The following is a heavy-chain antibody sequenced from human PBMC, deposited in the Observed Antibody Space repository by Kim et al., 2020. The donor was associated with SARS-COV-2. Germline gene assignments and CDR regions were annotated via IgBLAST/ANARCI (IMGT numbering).Heavy chain of an antibody. D-gene: IGHD2-2*01. CDR2: MFSSGGP. CDR3: ARHPDSRGPYAFVDV. Sequence: SETLSLTCSVAGGSINQYFWSWVRQSPDKGLEWLALMFSSGGPKYNPSLKSRLTISVDASKNPVSLRVRSVTAADTAVYYCARHPDSRGPYAFVDVWGQG. CDR1: GGSINQYF. V-gene: IGHV4-59*08. J-gene: IGHJ6*01.